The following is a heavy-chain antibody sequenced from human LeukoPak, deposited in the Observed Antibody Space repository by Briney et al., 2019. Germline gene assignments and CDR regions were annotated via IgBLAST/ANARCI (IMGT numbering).Heavy chain of an antibody. CDR3: ARYRDIWFGESYPRRSWFDP. D-gene: IGHD3-10*01. Sequence: SVKVSCKASGGTFSSYAISWVRQAPGQGLEWMGGIIPIFGTANYAQKFQGRVTITADESTSTAYMELRSLRSDDTAVYYCARYRDIWFGESYPRRSWFDPWGQGTLVTVSS. J-gene: IGHJ5*02. V-gene: IGHV1-69*13. CDR1: GGTFSSYA. CDR2: IIPIFGTA.